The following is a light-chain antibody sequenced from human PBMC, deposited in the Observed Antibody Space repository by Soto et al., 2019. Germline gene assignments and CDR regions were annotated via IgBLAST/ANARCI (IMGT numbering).Light chain of an antibody. V-gene: IGLV2-14*01. CDR3: SSYTRSSTPYV. Sequence: QSALTQPASVSGSPGQAITISCTGTSSDVGGYNYVSWYQQHPGKAPKLMIYEVSNRPSRVSNRFSGSKSGNTASLTICGLQAEDVADYYCSSYTRSSTPYVYGTGTKLTVL. CDR2: EVS. CDR1: SSDVGGYNY. J-gene: IGLJ1*01.